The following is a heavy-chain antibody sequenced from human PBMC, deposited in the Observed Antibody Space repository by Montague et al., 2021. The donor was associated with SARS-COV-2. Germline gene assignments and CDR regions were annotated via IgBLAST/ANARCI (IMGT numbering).Heavy chain of an antibody. CDR1: GGSMSSYH. V-gene: IGHV4-59*01. J-gene: IGHJ4*02. CDR2: VSYRGST. Sequence: SETLSLTCSVSGGSMSSYHWVWIRQPPGKGLEWIGYVSYRGSTXXXLSPKSRVTISLDTSKNRFSLRVTSVTAADTAVYYCARDVRYYYDQWGQGILVTVSS. D-gene: IGHD3-10*01. CDR3: ARDVRYYYDQ.